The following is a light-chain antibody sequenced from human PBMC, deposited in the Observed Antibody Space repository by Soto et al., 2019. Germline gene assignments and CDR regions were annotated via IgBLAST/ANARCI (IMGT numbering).Light chain of an antibody. J-gene: IGLJ2*01. CDR2: GNS. CDR3: QSYDSSLSGYVV. CDR1: SSNIRAGYD. V-gene: IGLV1-40*01. Sequence: QSVLTQPHSVSGAPGQRVTISCTGSSSNIRAGYDVHWYQQLPGTAPKLLIYGNSNRPSGVPDRFSGSKSGTSASLAITGLQAEDEADYYCQSYDSSLSGYVVFGGGTKLTVL.